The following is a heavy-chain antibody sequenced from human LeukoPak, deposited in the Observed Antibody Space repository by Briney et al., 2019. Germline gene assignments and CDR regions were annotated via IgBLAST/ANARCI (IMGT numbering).Heavy chain of an antibody. J-gene: IGHJ4*02. CDR3: ARQPDSGYATVYFDY. CDR1: GFTFDDYA. CDR2: ISWNSGSI. Sequence: GGSLRLSCAASGFTFDDYAMHWVRQAPGKGLEWVSGISWNSGSIGYADSVKGRFTISRDNAKNSLYLQMNSLRAEDTAVYYCARQPDSGYATVYFDYWGQGTLVTVSS. D-gene: IGHD5-12*01. V-gene: IGHV3-9*01.